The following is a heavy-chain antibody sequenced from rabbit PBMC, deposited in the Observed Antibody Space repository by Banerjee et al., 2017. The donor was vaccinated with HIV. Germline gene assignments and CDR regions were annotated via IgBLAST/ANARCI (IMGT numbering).Heavy chain of an antibody. CDR3: ARNRGL. V-gene: IGHV1S40*01. CDR1: GFDFSSSYW. Sequence: QSLEESGGDLVKPGASLTLACKASGFDFSSSYWICWVRQAPGKGLEWIACIGTSSGSTYYASWAKGRFTISKTSSTTVTLQMTSLTAADTATYFCARNRGLWGPGTLVTVS. J-gene: IGHJ4*01. CDR2: IGTSSGST.